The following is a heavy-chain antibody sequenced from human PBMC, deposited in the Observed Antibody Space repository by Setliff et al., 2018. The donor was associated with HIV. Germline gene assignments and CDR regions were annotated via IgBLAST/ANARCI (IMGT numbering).Heavy chain of an antibody. CDR3: ARWCAASGCYPAIYHFET. Sequence: ASVKVSCKASGYTFSEYAIHWVRQAPGQRVEWMGRIDTDNGYRRYSPKLQGRVTITKDTSANTAYMEWRGLRSEDTAVYYCARWCAASGCYPAIYHFETRGQGTLVPVSS. D-gene: IGHD2-8*01. CDR1: GYTFSEYA. V-gene: IGHV1-3*04. CDR2: IDTDNGYR. J-gene: IGHJ4*02.